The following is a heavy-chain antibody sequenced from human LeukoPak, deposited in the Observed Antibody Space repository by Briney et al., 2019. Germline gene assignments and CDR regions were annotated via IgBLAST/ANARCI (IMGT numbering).Heavy chain of an antibody. CDR1: GYTFTSYG. CDR3: AREVGRYDFWSGYSY. J-gene: IGHJ4*02. CDR2: ISAYNGNT. V-gene: IGHV1-18*01. D-gene: IGHD3-3*01. Sequence: GASVKVSCKASGYTFTSYGISWVRQAPGQGLEWMGWISAYNGNTNYAQKLQGRVTMTTDTSTSTAYMELRSLRSDDTAVYYCAREVGRYDFWSGYSYWGQGTLVTVSS.